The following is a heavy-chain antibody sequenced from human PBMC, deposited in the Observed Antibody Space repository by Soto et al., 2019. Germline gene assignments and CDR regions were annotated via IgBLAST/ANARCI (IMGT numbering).Heavy chain of an antibody. J-gene: IGHJ6*02. V-gene: IGHV4-34*01. CDR3: ARVTLPLYCSSTSCYGGDYYYYGMDV. D-gene: IGHD2-2*01. CDR2: IDHSGST. CDR1: GGSFSGYY. Sequence: SETLSLTCAVYGGSFSGYYWSWIRQPPGKGLEWIGEIDHSGSTNYNPSLKSRVTISVDTSKNQFSLKLSSVTAADTAVYYCARVTLPLYCSSTSCYGGDYYYYGMDVWGQGTTVTAP.